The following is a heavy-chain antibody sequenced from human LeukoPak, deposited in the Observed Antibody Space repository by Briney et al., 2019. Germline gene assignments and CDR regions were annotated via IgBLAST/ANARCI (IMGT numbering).Heavy chain of an antibody. CDR1: GYVFTTYA. D-gene: IGHD3-22*01. Sequence: GASVKVSCRASGYVFTTYAIHWMRQAPGQRLEWMGWMNAGNGNTKFSPDFQDRVTFTRDTSANTAYMELSGLKSEDMSLYFCARYTFHYDSSGSSWGAYDLWGQGTLVIVSS. CDR3: ARYTFHYDSSGSSWGAYDL. CDR2: MNAGNGNT. J-gene: IGHJ3*01. V-gene: IGHV1-3*03.